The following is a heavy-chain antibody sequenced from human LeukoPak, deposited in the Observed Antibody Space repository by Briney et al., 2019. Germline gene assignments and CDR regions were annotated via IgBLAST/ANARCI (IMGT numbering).Heavy chain of an antibody. V-gene: IGHV3-7*01. J-gene: IGHJ4*02. Sequence: GGSLRLSCAASGFTFSDFYISWDRESPGKGLEWVASINQDGTGKYYVASVKGRFTISRDNAKKSVWLQMTSLRADDTAVYYCARSLWPEDYWGQGTLVTVSS. CDR3: ARSLWPEDY. D-gene: IGHD3-16*01. CDR2: INQDGTGK. CDR1: GFTFSDFY.